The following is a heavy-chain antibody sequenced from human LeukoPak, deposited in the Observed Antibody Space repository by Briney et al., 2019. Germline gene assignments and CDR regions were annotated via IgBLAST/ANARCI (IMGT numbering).Heavy chain of an antibody. Sequence: SVTLSLTCTVSGGSISPYYWSWIRQPPGKRLEWIGYIYYSGTTNYNPSLKSRVTMSVDTSNNHLSLRLTSVTAADTALYYCARHSYNYYGLDVWGQGTTITVSS. V-gene: IGHV4-59*08. CDR2: IYYSGTT. CDR1: GGSISPYY. J-gene: IGHJ6*02. CDR3: ARHSYNYYGLDV.